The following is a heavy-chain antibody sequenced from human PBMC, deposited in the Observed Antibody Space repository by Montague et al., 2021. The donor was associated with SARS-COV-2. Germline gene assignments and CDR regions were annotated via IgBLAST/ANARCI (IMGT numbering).Heavy chain of an antibody. CDR1: GGSFSDYY. V-gene: IGHV4-34*01. Sequence: SETLSLTCAVYGGSFSDYYWTWIRQPPGKGLEWIGEINHSGSRNYNPSLKSRVTISVDTSKNQFSLKMTSVTAADTAQYYYARGQVTIFAVLIMLSAAGALDSWSQGTKVTVSS. D-gene: IGHD3-3*01. CDR3: ARGQVTIFAVLIMLSAAGALDS. J-gene: IGHJ3*02. CDR2: INHSGSR.